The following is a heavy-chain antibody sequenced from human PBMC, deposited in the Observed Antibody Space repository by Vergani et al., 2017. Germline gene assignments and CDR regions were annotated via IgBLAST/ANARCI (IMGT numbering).Heavy chain of an antibody. CDR2: VYPSGTT. D-gene: IGHD4-17*01. Sequence: QMQLQESGPGLVKPSETLSLICSVSGVSMQSGSFYWTWIRQTAERRLEWMGRVYPSGTTNYNPSLNGRVTIFVDKSKNLLSLRLNSVTAADTAVYYCARLSKHCGDCVGDSRFDPWGQGTLVTVSS. J-gene: IGHJ5*02. CDR3: ARLSKHCGDCVGDSRFDP. V-gene: IGHV4-61*02. CDR1: GVSMQSGSFY.